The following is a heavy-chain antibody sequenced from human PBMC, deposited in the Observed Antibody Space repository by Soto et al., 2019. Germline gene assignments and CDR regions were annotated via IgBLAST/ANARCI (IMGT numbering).Heavy chain of an antibody. V-gene: IGHV3-13*01. J-gene: IGHJ3*02. CDR1: GFTFSSYD. CDR3: AREGGIRAFDI. CDR2: IGTAGDT. Sequence: GGSLRLSCAASGFTFSSYDMHWVRQATGKGLEWVSAIGTAGDTYYPGSVKGRFTISRENVKNSLYLQMNSLRAGDTAVYYCAREGGIRAFDIWGQGTMVTVSS. D-gene: IGHD3-16*01.